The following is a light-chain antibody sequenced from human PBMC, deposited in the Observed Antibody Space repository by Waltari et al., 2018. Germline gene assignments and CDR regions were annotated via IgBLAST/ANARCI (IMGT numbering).Light chain of an antibody. CDR2: VDS. J-gene: IGLJ2*01. Sequence: SYVLTQPPSVSVALGQTARITGGGNHMESKSVHWYQQKAGQAPVLVVYVDSDRPSGIPERFSGSNFGNTATLTISRVEAGDEADYYCQVWDSSSDHWVFGGGTRLTVL. CDR3: QVWDSSSDHWV. CDR1: HMESKS. V-gene: IGLV3-21*02.